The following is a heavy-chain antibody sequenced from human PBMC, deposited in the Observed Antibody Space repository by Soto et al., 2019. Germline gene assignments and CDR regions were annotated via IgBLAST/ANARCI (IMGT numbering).Heavy chain of an antibody. D-gene: IGHD2-2*01. V-gene: IGHV3-48*01. CDR1: GFTFSSYS. Sequence: EVQLVESGGGLVQPGGSLRLSCAASGFTFSSYSMNWVRQAPGKGLEWVSYISSSSSTIYYADSVKGRFTISRDNAKNSLYLQMNSLRAEDTAVYYCARKPVVPAAMYGSYYYYMDVWGKGTTVTVSS. CDR2: ISSSSSTI. CDR3: ARKPVVPAAMYGSYYYYMDV. J-gene: IGHJ6*03.